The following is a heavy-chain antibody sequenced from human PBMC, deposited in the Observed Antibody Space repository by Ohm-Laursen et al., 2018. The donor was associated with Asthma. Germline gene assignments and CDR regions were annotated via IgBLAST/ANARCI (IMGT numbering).Heavy chain of an antibody. Sequence: SLRLSCSAYGFTFSSYAMHWVRQAPGKGLEWVALISYDGSNKYYADSVRGRFTISRDNSKNTLYLQMNSLRADDTAVYYCASALDYGDYGDAFDIWGQGTMVTVSS. J-gene: IGHJ3*02. V-gene: IGHV3-30-3*01. CDR3: ASALDYGDYGDAFDI. CDR2: ISYDGSNK. CDR1: GFTFSSYA. D-gene: IGHD4-17*01.